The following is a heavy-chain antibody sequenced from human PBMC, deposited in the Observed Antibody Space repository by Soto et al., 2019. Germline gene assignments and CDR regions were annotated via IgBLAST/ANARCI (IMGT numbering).Heavy chain of an antibody. CDR1: GYTFTSYG. CDR3: ARAEDRGGDCYPPDALDI. CDR2: ISAYNGDT. V-gene: IGHV1-18*04. J-gene: IGHJ3*02. Sequence: QVQLVQSGAEVKKPGASVKVSCKASGYTFTSYGISWVRQAPGQGLEWMGWISAYNGDTNYAQKLQGRVTMTTDTSTSTAYMELRSLRSDDTAVYYCARAEDRGGDCYPPDALDIWGQGTMVTVSS. D-gene: IGHD2-21*02.